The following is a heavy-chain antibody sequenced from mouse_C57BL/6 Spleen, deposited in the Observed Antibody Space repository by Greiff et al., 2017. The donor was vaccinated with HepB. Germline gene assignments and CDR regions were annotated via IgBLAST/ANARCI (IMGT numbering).Heavy chain of an antibody. CDR2: ISSGSSTI. J-gene: IGHJ3*01. Sequence: EVKVVESGGGLVKPGGSLKLSCAASGFTFSDYGMHWVRQAPEKGLEWVAYISSGSSTIYYADTVKGRFTISRDNAKNTLFLQMTSLRSEDTAMYYCARQSSSGYENWFACWGQGTLVTVSA. CDR1: GFTFSDYG. CDR3: ARQSSSGYENWFAC. D-gene: IGHD3-2*02. V-gene: IGHV5-17*01.